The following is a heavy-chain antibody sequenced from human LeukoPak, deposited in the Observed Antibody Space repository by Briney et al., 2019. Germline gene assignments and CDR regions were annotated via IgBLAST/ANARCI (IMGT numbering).Heavy chain of an antibody. J-gene: IGHJ4*02. D-gene: IGHD2-15*01. V-gene: IGHV3-53*01. CDR1: GFTVSSNS. CDR2: IYSGGNT. CDR3: ARRAGEYSHPYDY. Sequence: GGSLRLSCTVSGFTVSSNSWSWVRQAPGKGPEWVSFIYSGGNTHYSDSVRGRFTLSRDNSKNPLYLQMNSLRAEDTAIYYCARRAGEYSHPYDYWGQGTLVTVSS.